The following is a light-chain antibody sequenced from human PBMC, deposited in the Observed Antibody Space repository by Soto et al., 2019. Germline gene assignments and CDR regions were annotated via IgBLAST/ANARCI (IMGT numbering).Light chain of an antibody. CDR2: GAY. Sequence: EIVLTQSPGTLSLSPGERATLSCRASQGVSSSYLAWYQQKPGQAPRRLIYGAYGIATGIPDRFSGSASGTAFTLTISRLEPEDFAVYYCHQYGSSPMYTFGQGTKLEIK. V-gene: IGKV3-20*01. CDR1: QGVSSSY. J-gene: IGKJ2*01. CDR3: HQYGSSPMYT.